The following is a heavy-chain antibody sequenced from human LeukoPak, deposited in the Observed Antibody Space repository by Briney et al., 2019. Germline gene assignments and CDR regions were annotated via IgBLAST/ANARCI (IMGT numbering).Heavy chain of an antibody. D-gene: IGHD3-10*01. CDR3: ARDFGAGSYRYGMDV. Sequence: SETLSLTCTVSGDSITNNNYHWGWIRQPPGKGLEWIGRLYNPGSTDNTDSNPSLQSRVTISADTSMNQFSLRLTSVTAADTAVYYCARDFGAGSYRYGMDVWGQGTTVTVSS. J-gene: IGHJ6*02. CDR2: LYNPGSTDNT. CDR1: GDSITNNNYH. V-gene: IGHV4-39*07.